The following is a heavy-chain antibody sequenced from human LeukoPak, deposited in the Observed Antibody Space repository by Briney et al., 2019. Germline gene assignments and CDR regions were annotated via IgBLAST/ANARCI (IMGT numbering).Heavy chain of an antibody. J-gene: IGHJ4*02. CDR2: IKQDGSEK. V-gene: IGHV3-7*01. Sequence: HSGGSLRLSCAASGFTFSGYWMTWVRQAPGKGLEWVANIKQDGSEKYYVDSAKGRFTISRDNAKNSLYLQMNSLRAEDTAVYYCARNSPERGYSYGPLDNYFDYWGQGILVTVSS. CDR3: ARNSPERGYSYGPLDNYFDY. D-gene: IGHD5-18*01. CDR1: GFTFSGYW.